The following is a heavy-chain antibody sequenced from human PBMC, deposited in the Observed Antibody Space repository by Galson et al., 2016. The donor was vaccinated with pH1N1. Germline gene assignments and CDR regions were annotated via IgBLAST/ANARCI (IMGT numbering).Heavy chain of an antibody. CDR3: TTDAEDPMDV. V-gene: IGHV3-33*01. CDR1: GLIFKNFT. J-gene: IGHJ6*04. CDR2: IWMDGTGQ. Sequence: SLRLSCAASGLIFKNFTMHWVRQAPGKGLEWVAFIWMDGTGQKYADSVKGRFIISRDNSKNTLYLQMNSLGDEDTAIYYCTTDAEDPMDVWGIGTTVTVSP. D-gene: IGHD2-15*01.